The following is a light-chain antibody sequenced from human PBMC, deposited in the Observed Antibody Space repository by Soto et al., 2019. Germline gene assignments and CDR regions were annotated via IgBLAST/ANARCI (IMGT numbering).Light chain of an antibody. CDR3: QQYDAYPWT. Sequence: DIQMTQSPSTLSASVGDRVTITCRASQSVGSWLAWYQHKPGKAPKYLIYKASILESGVPSRFSGSGSGTEFTLTISSLQPDDFATYYCQQYDAYPWTFGQGTKLDLK. J-gene: IGKJ2*02. CDR1: QSVGSW. CDR2: KAS. V-gene: IGKV1-5*03.